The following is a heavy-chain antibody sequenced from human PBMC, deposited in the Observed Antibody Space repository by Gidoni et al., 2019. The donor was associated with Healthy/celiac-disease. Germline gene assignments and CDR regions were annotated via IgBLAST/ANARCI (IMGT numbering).Heavy chain of an antibody. D-gene: IGHD3-3*01. V-gene: IGHV3-23*01. CDR2: ISGSGGST. J-gene: IGHJ4*02. CDR3: ANPIDYDFLSGYSFDY. CDR1: GVTFSSYA. Sequence: EVKLLESGGGLVQHGGALRLSGGASGVTFSSYAMSWVRQAPGKGLECVSAISGSGGSTYYADSVKGRFTISRDNSKTTLYLQMNSLRAADTAVYYCANPIDYDFLSGYSFDYWGQGTLVTVSS.